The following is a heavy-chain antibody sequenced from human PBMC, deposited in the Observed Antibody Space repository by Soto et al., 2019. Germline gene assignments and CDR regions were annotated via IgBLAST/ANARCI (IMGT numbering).Heavy chain of an antibody. D-gene: IGHD3-22*01. V-gene: IGHV4-59*01. J-gene: IGHJ4*02. Sequence: SETLSLTCKVSGGSINGYYWSWIRQTPGKGLEWIGYIYHSGSTNYNPSLKSRVTISLDTSKNQFSLKLSSVTAADTAVYHCARCSPHFDSSGYYYNEDYWGQGTLVTVSS. CDR1: GGSINGYY. CDR2: IYHSGST. CDR3: ARCSPHFDSSGYYYNEDY.